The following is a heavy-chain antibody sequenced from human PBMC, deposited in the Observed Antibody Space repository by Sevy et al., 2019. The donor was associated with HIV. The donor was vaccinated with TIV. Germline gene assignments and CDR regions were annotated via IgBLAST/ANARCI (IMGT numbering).Heavy chain of an antibody. CDR2: IISSSRYI. V-gene: IGHV3-21*01. CDR1: GFTFSSYS. J-gene: IGHJ3*01. D-gene: IGHD3-3*01. Sequence: RGYLRLSCAASGFTFSSYSMNWVRQAPGKGLEWVSSIISSSRYIYYPDSVRGRFTISRYNAKNSLYLQINSLRAEHTAVYYCSSAGVVIEKDAFDFWGQGTMVTVSS. CDR3: SSAGVVIEKDAFDF.